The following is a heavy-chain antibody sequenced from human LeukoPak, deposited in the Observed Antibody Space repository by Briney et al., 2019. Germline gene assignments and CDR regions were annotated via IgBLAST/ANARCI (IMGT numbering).Heavy chain of an antibody. CDR3: ARISSYDSDHY. CDR1: GFTVSSNY. V-gene: IGHV3-66*01. J-gene: IGHJ4*02. D-gene: IGHD3-22*01. Sequence: GGSLRLSCAASGFTVSSNYMSWVRQAPGKGLEWVSVIYSGGSTYYAGSVKGRFTISRDNSKNTLYLQMNSLRAEDTAVYYCARISSYDSDHYWGQGPLVTVSS. CDR2: IYSGGST.